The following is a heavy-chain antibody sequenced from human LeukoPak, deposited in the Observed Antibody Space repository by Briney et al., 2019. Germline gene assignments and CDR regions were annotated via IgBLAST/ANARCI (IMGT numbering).Heavy chain of an antibody. D-gene: IGHD3-22*01. Sequence: ASVKVSCKASGYTFTSYDINWVRQATGQGLEWMGWMNPNSGNTGYAQKFQGRVTMTRNTSISTAYMEPSSLRSEDTAVYYCARGADYYDSSGTQFDYWGQGTLVTVSS. V-gene: IGHV1-8*01. CDR1: GYTFTSYD. J-gene: IGHJ4*02. CDR2: MNPNSGNT. CDR3: ARGADYYDSSGTQFDY.